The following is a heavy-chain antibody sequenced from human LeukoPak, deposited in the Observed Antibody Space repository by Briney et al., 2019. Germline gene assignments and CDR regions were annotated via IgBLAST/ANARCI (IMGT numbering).Heavy chain of an antibody. Sequence: PGRSLRLSCAASGFAFNNYAMHWVRQAPGKGLEWVAVISYDGSNKYYADSVKGRFTISRDNSKNTLYLQMNSLRADDTAVYYCARDYGDSGYDDYYYYMDVWGKGTTVTVSS. D-gene: IGHD5-12*01. CDR1: GFAFNNYA. CDR3: ARDYGDSGYDDYYYYMDV. V-gene: IGHV3-30*04. CDR2: ISYDGSNK. J-gene: IGHJ6*03.